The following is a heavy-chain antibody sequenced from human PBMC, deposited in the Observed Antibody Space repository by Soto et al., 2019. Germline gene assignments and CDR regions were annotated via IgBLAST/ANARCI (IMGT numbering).Heavy chain of an antibody. D-gene: IGHD3-16*01. CDR2: LYTRGTT. Sequence: SETLSLTCSVSGASISNFYWSWIRQCAGKGLEWIGRLYTRGTTDYNPSLKSRVTMSIDTSKNRVSVSLTSVTAADTAVYYCAKGGTYSFDSWGQGIVVTVSS. CDR1: GASISNFY. J-gene: IGHJ4*02. CDR3: AKGGTYSFDS. V-gene: IGHV4-4*07.